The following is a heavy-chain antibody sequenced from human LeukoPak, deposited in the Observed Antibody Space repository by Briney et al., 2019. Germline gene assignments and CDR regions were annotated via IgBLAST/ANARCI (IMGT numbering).Heavy chain of an antibody. D-gene: IGHD3-10*01. Sequence: NPSETLSLTCTVSGGSISTSNYYWGWIRQPPGKGLEWIGRISSSGSTNYNPSLKSRVTISVDTSKNQFSLKLSSVTAADTAVYYCARDSGYGSGSFDYWGQGTLVTVSS. J-gene: IGHJ4*02. CDR3: ARDSGYGSGSFDY. CDR2: ISSSGST. V-gene: IGHV4-39*07. CDR1: GGSISTSNYY.